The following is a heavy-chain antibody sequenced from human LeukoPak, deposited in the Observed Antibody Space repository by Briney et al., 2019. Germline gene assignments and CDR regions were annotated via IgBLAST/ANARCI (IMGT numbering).Heavy chain of an antibody. Sequence: SETLSLTCTVSGGSISSYYWSWIRQPPGKGLEWIGYIYNSGSTNYNPSLKSRVTISVDTSKNQFSLKLSSVTAADTAVYYCARHRGWGDFWSQFDPWGQGTLVTVSS. V-gene: IGHV4-59*08. J-gene: IGHJ5*02. CDR3: ARHRGWGDFWSQFDP. CDR1: GGSISSYY. CDR2: IYNSGST. D-gene: IGHD3-3*01.